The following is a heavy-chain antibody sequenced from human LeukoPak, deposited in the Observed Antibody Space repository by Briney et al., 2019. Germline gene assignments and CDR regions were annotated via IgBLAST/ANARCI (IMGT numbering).Heavy chain of an antibody. D-gene: IGHD3-22*01. CDR1: VGTFSSYA. CDR3: ARDRAPLYYGSSGFSTDY. Sequence: SVKVSCKASVGTFSSYAISWVRQAPGQGLEWMGRIIPIFGTANYAQKFQGRVTITTDESTSTAYLELKSMISEDTAVYYCARDRAPLYYGSSGFSTDYWGQGTLVTVSS. V-gene: IGHV1-69*05. J-gene: IGHJ4*02. CDR2: IIPIFGTA.